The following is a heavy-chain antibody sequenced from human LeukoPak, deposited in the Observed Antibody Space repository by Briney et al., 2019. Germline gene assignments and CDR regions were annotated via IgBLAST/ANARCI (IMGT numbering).Heavy chain of an antibody. CDR1: GYTFTGYY. Sequence: ASVKVSCKASGYTFTGYYVHWVRQAPGQGLEWMGRINPNSGGTNYAQKFQGRVTMTRDTSISTAYMELSRLRSDDTAVYYCARDYDFWSGYPSYYYYYYMDVWGKGTTVTVSS. J-gene: IGHJ6*03. CDR2: INPNSGGT. D-gene: IGHD3-3*01. V-gene: IGHV1-2*06. CDR3: ARDYDFWSGYPSYYYYYYMDV.